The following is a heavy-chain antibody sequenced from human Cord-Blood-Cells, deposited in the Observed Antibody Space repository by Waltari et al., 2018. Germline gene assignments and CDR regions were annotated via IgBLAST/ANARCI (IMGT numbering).Heavy chain of an antibody. Sequence: QVQLVQSGAEVKKPGSSVKVSCKASGGTFSSYAISWVRHAPGQGLEWMGGIIPIFGTANYAPKFQGRVTITADKSTCTAYMELSSLRSEDTAVYYCARVGGYCTNGVCYTGAAFDIWGQGTMVTVSS. CDR3: ARVGGYCTNGVCYTGAAFDI. J-gene: IGHJ3*02. V-gene: IGHV1-69*06. CDR2: IIPIFGTA. CDR1: GGTFSSYA. D-gene: IGHD2-8*01.